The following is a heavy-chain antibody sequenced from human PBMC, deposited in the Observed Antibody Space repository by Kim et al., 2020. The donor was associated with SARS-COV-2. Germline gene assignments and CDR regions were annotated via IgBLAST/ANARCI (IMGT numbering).Heavy chain of an antibody. CDR2: IDQSGTYT. CDR3: AKDTGNYIGSSDF. J-gene: IGHJ4*02. D-gene: IGHD3-10*01. Sequence: GGSLRLSCLVSGVTFTSEAMTWFRQAPGKGLDWVSTIDQSGTYTHYADSVRGRFTISRDTSKNTLYLHMDSLRAEDTAMYYCAKDTGNYIGSSDFWGQGTLVTVSS. V-gene: IGHV3-23*01. CDR1: GVTFTSEA.